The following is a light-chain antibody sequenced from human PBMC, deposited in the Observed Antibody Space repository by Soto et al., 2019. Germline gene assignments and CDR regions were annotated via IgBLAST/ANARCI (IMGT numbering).Light chain of an antibody. CDR1: GSDVGNYNY. Sequence: QSALTQPRSVSGSPGQSVTISCTGTGSDVGNYNYVSWFQQHPGKAPKLMIYDVTERPSGVPDRFSGSKSGNTASLTISGLQAEDEADYYCCSYGATYTYVFGTGTKVTVL. J-gene: IGLJ1*01. V-gene: IGLV2-11*01. CDR3: CSYGATYTYV. CDR2: DVT.